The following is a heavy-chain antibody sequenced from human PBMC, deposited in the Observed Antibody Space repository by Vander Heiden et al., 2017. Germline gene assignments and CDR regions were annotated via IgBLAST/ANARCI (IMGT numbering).Heavy chain of an antibody. V-gene: IGHV3-7*01. CDR2: IKHDGSEK. CDR3: VRDRRGFTVVTPFDS. CDR1: GFTLSSFW. J-gene: IGHJ4*02. D-gene: IGHD2-21*02. Sequence: EVQLVESGGGLVQPGGSLRPSCAASGFTLSSFWMSWVRQAPGKGLEWVANIKHDGSEKSYVDSVKGRFTISRDNAKNSLYLQMNRLRAEDTAVYYCVRDRRGFTVVTPFDSWGQGTLVTVSS.